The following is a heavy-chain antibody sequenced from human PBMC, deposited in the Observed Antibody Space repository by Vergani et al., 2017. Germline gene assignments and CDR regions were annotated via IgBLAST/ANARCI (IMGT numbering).Heavy chain of an antibody. CDR3: ARQGYCSSTSCYGYYYYYGMDV. D-gene: IGHD2-2*01. J-gene: IGHJ6*02. CDR1: GGTFSSYT. CDR2: IIPILGIA. Sequence: QVQLVQSGAEVKKPGSSVKVSCKASGGTFSSYTISWVRQAPGHGLEWMGRIIPILGIANYAQKFQGRVTITADKSTSTAYMELSSLRSEDTAVYYCARQGYCSSTSCYGYYYYYGMDVWGQGTTVTVSS. V-gene: IGHV1-69*02.